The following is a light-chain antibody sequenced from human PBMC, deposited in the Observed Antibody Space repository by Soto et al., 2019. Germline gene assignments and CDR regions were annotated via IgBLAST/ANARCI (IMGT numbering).Light chain of an antibody. J-gene: IGKJ1*01. Sequence: EVVLTKSPGTLSLSQGERATLSCRASQSVAANYLAWYQQKPGQAPRLLIYGASSRATGIPDRFSGSGSGTDFTLTIIILQPEDFTLYCCEVTGCPPPTFGQGT. CDR3: EVTGCPPPT. CDR1: QSVAANY. V-gene: IGKV3-20*01. CDR2: GAS.